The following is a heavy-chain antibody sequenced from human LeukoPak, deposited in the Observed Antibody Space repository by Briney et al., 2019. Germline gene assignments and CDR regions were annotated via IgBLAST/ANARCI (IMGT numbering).Heavy chain of an antibody. D-gene: IGHD2-15*01. Sequence: ASVKVPCKVSGYTLTELSMHWVRQAPGKGLEWMGGFDPEDGETIYAQKFQGRVTMTEDTSTDTAYMELSSLRSEDTAVYYCATGSTEYCSGGSCLHGYYYYGMDVWGQGTTVTVSS. CDR3: ATGSTEYCSGGSCLHGYYYYGMDV. J-gene: IGHJ6*02. CDR2: FDPEDGET. V-gene: IGHV1-24*01. CDR1: GYTLTELS.